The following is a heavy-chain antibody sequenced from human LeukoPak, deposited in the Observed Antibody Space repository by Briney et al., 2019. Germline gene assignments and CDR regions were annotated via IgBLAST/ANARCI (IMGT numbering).Heavy chain of an antibody. Sequence: SETLSLTCAVYGGSFSGYYWSWIRQPPGKGLEWIGEINNSGSTNYNPSLKSRVTISVDTSKNQFSLKMSSVTAADTAVYYCARGRGYWGSGSYKDWGKGTLVTVSS. V-gene: IGHV4-34*01. D-gene: IGHD3-10*01. CDR3: ARGRGYWGSGSYKD. CDR1: GGSFSGYY. J-gene: IGHJ4*02. CDR2: INNSGST.